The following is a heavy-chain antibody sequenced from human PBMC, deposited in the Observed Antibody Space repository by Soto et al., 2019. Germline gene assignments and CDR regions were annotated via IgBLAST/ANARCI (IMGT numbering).Heavy chain of an antibody. CDR2: IKQDGSEK. V-gene: IGHV3-7*03. CDR1: GFTFSSYW. J-gene: IGHJ5*02. D-gene: IGHD6-19*01. Sequence: PGGSLRLSCAASGFTFSSYWMSWVRQAPGKGLEWVANIKQDGSEKYYVDSVKGRFTISRDNAKNSLYLQMNSLRAEDTAVYYCARDHPVAVAGENWFDPWGQGTLVTVSS. CDR3: ARDHPVAVAGENWFDP.